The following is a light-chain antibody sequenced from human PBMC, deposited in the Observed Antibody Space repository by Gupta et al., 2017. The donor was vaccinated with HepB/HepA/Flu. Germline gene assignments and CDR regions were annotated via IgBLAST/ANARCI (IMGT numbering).Light chain of an antibody. CDR2: DVS. V-gene: IGKV1D-13*01. Sequence: AIQLTQSPSSLSASVGDRVTITCRASQGITSDLAWYQQRPGKAPKLLIYDVSSFQSGVPLRFSGSGSGTDFTLTISSLQPEEFATYYCQQGSNCPFTFGGGTKVEIK. CDR3: QQGSNCPFT. CDR1: QGITSD. J-gene: IGKJ4*01.